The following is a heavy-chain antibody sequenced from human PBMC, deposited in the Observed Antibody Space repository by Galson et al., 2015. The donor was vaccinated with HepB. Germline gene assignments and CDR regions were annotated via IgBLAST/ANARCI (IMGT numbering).Heavy chain of an antibody. J-gene: IGHJ6*02. D-gene: IGHD3-22*01. Sequence: SVKVSCKASGYTFTSYYMHWVRQAPGQGLEWMGIINPSGGSTSYAQKFQGRVTMTRDTSTSTVYMELSSLRSEDTAVYYCARVRGTYYYDSSGYSYYGMDVWGQGTTVTVSS. CDR1: GYTFTSYY. V-gene: IGHV1-46*01. CDR2: INPSGGST. CDR3: ARVRGTYYYDSSGYSYYGMDV.